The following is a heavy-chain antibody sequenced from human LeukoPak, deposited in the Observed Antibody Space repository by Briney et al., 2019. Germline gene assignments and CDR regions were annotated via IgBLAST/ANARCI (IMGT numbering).Heavy chain of an antibody. D-gene: IGHD5-24*01. V-gene: IGHV3-48*03. CDR3: AXXXPFTGYKN. CDR2: MSRTADRI. CDR1: GGTLSTYE. J-gene: IGHJ4*01. Sequence: GGSLRLSCTIFGGTLSTYEFNWVRQAPGKRPEWISYMSRTADRIDHADSVKGRFTMSRDNAKNSAYLQMNSLRVDDTALYYCAXXXPFTGYKNWGQGTLVTVSS.